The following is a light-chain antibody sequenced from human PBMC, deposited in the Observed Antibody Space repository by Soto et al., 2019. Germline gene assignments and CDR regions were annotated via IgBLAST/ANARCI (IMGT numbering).Light chain of an antibody. V-gene: IGKV3-11*01. CDR1: QSVYSY. CDR3: QQRSNWPLT. Sequence: EIVLTQSPATLSLSLGERATLSCRASQSVYSYFAWYQQKPGQAPRLLIYDASNRATGIATRFSGSGSGTDFPLTISSLEPEDFAVYYCQQRSNWPLTFGGGTKVEIK. J-gene: IGKJ4*01. CDR2: DAS.